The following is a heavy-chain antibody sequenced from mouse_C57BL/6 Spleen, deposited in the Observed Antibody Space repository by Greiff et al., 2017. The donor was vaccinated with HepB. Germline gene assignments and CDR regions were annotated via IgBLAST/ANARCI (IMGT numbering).Heavy chain of an antibody. CDR2: IDPENGDT. CDR3: TTGCYGEGKFAY. J-gene: IGHJ3*01. CDR1: GFNIKDDY. Sequence: EVQLQQSGAELVRPGASVKLSCTASGFNIKDDYMHWVKQRPEQGLEWIGWIDPENGDTEYASKFQGKATITADTSSNTAYLQLSSLTSEETAVYYCTTGCYGEGKFAYWGQGTLVTVSA. D-gene: IGHD1-2*01. V-gene: IGHV14-4*01.